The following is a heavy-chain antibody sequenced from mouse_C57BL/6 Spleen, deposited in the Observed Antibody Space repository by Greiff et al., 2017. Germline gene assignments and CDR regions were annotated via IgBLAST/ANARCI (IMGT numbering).Heavy chain of an antibody. CDR2: IYRGSGST. Sequence: QVQLQQPGAELVKPGASVKMSCKASGYTFTSYWITWVKQRPGQGLEWIGDIYRGSGSTNYNEKFKSKATLTVDTSSSTAYMQLSSLTSEDSAVYYCAREDSSGYAGSYWGQGTLVTVSA. D-gene: IGHD3-2*02. CDR1: GYTFTSYW. J-gene: IGHJ3*01. CDR3: AREDSSGYAGSY. V-gene: IGHV1-55*01.